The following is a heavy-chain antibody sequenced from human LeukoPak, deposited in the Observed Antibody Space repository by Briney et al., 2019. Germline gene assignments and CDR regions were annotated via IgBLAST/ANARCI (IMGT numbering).Heavy chain of an antibody. CDR2: LSGSGGDT. Sequence: GGSLRLSCATSGFTFNIYAMSWVRQAPGKGLEWVSGLSGSGGDTDYADSVKGRFTISRDNSRNTLYLQMNSLRSEDTAVYYCAKDAMAMVTYFDYWGQGSLVTVSS. D-gene: IGHD4-17*01. V-gene: IGHV3-23*01. J-gene: IGHJ4*02. CDR3: AKDAMAMVTYFDY. CDR1: GFTFNIYA.